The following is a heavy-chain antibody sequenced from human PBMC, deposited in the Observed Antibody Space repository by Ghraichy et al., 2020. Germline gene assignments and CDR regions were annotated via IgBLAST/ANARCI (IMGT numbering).Heavy chain of an antibody. CDR3: ARDPQGVVAGIGY. J-gene: IGHJ4*02. CDR2: IYSGGST. D-gene: IGHD6-19*01. V-gene: IGHV3-66*01. Sequence: LSLTCAASGFTVSSNYMSWVRQAPGKGLEWVSVIYSGGSTYYADSVKGRFTISRDNSKNTLYLQMNSLRAEDTAVYYCARDPQGVVAGIGYWGQGTLVTVSS. CDR1: GFTVSSNY.